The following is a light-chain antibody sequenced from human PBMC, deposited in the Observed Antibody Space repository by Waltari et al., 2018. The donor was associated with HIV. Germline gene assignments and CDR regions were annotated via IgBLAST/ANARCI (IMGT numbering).Light chain of an antibody. J-gene: IGLJ2*01. CDR3: QVWDSSSDHPRVV. Sequence: SDVLTQPPSVSVAPGQTARIPCGGNSIGSKSVHWYQQRPGQDPVLVVSDNGGRPSGIPERFSGSKSGNTATLTISRVEAGDEADFYCQVWDSSSDHPRVVFGGGTKVTVL. CDR1: SIGSKS. CDR2: DNG. V-gene: IGLV3-21*02.